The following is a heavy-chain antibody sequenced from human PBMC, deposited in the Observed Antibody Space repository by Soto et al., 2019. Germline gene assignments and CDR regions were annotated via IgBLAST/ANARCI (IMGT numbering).Heavy chain of an antibody. V-gene: IGHV3-23*01. D-gene: IGHD3-22*01. CDR3: ALQTHYYDSSGQGAY. Sequence: PGGSLRLSCAASRFTFSNYAMSWVRQSPGKGLEWVSAISGSGGSTYYADSVKGRFTISRDNSKNTLYLEMNSLRADDTAVYYCALQTHYYDSSGQGAYWGQGTLVTVSS. CDR1: RFTFSNYA. J-gene: IGHJ4*02. CDR2: ISGSGGST.